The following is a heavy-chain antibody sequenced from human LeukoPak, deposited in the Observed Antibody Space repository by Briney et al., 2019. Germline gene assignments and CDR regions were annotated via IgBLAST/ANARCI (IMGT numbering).Heavy chain of an antibody. J-gene: IGHJ4*02. CDR2: IYPGDSDT. Sequence: GESLKISCKGSGYSFANYWIGGVRQMPEKGLEWMGIIYPGDSDTRYNPSFQGQVTISADKSISTAYLQWSSLKASDTAMYYCARLRDSSSPGDYWGQGTLVTVSS. D-gene: IGHD6-6*01. CDR3: ARLRDSSSPGDY. CDR1: GYSFANYW. V-gene: IGHV5-51*01.